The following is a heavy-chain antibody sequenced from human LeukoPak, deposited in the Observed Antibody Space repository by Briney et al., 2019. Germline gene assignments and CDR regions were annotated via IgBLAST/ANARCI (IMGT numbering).Heavy chain of an antibody. Sequence: PGGSLRLSCAASGFTFSDYYMICIRQAPGKGLEWVSYISSTSTYTNYADSVKGRFTISRDNAKNSLYLQMKSLRAEDTAVYYCAKGGLIVYDGFDIWGQGTRVTVSS. CDR2: ISSTSTYT. V-gene: IGHV3-11*05. J-gene: IGHJ3*02. CDR3: AKGGLIVYDGFDI. D-gene: IGHD3-16*02. CDR1: GFTFSDYY.